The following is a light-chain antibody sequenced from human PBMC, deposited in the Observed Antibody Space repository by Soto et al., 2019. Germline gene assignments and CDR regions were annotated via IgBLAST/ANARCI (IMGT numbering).Light chain of an antibody. V-gene: IGKV1-9*01. CDR3: HQVNVYPST. J-gene: IGKJ4*01. CDR2: DAS. CDR1: QGISSY. Sequence: IQLTQSPSSLSASVGDRVTITCRASQGISSYLGWYQQKPGKAPNLLIYDASTLHSGVTSRFSGGGSGTDFALTIICLQPEDFATYYGHQVNVYPSTCGGGTKVEIK.